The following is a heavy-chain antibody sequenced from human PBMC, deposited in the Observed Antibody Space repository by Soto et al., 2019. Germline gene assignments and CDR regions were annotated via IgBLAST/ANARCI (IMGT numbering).Heavy chain of an antibody. J-gene: IGHJ4*02. V-gene: IGHV2-26*01. Sequence: XGPTLLNHTETLTLSCSVSVFSLTYTRMGVSWIRQAPGKALEWLAHIISNDDKSYSTSLKSRLTISKDTSKSQVVLRMTNMDPVDTGRYYCASALFYSDSDGYYFEFDYWGPRTLVTVSS. D-gene: IGHD3-22*01. CDR3: ASALFYSDSDGYYFEFDY. CDR1: VFSLTYTRMG. CDR2: IISNDDK.